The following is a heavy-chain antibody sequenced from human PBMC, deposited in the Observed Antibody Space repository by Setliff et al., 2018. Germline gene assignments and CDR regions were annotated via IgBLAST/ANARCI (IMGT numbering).Heavy chain of an antibody. J-gene: IGHJ5*02. D-gene: IGHD6-19*01. Sequence: ASVKVSCKASGYTFTSYAMHWVRQAPGQRLEWMGWINAGNGNTKDSQKFQGRVTITADKSTSTAYMELSSLRSEDTAVYYCARDRDQRQQWLVPGSPNPNWFDPWGQGTLVTVSS. CDR2: INAGNGNT. CDR1: GYTFTSYA. V-gene: IGHV1-3*01. CDR3: ARDRDQRQQWLVPGSPNPNWFDP.